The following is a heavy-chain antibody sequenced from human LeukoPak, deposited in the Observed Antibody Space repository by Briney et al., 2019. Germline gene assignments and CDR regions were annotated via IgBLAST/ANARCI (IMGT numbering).Heavy chain of an antibody. D-gene: IGHD3/OR15-3a*01. CDR3: ARVMSVDQSQVDH. CDR1: GHTFTGYY. CDR2: INPNSGDT. J-gene: IGHJ4*02. Sequence: RASVKVSCKASGHTFTGYYIHWVRQAPGQGLEWMGWINPNSGDTNYAQKFQGRVTLTSDTSISIAYMELSRLRSDDTAVYYCARVMSVDQSQVDHWGQGTLVTVSS. V-gene: IGHV1-2*02.